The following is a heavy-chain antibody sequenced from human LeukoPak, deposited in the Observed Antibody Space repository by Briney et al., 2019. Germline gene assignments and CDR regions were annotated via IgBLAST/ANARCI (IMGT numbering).Heavy chain of an antibody. CDR1: GFTFSSYE. D-gene: IGHD6-6*01. Sequence: GSLRLSCAASGFTFSSYEMNWVRQAPGKGLEWVSYISSSSTIYYADSVKGRFTISRDNAKNSLYLQMNSLRAEDTAVYYCARDRAPPYSSSPAPFDYWGQGTLVTVSS. CDR3: ARDRAPPYSSSPAPFDY. V-gene: IGHV3-48*03. J-gene: IGHJ4*02. CDR2: ISSSSTI.